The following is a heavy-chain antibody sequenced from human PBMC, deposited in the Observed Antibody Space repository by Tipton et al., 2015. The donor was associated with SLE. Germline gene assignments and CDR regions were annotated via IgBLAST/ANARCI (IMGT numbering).Heavy chain of an antibody. Sequence: SLRLSCAASGFTFDDYAMHWVRQAPGKGLGWVSGISWNSGSIGYADSVKGRFTISRDNSKNTLYLQMNSLRAEDTAVYYCAKEGGYCSGGSCYSDAFDIWGQGTMVTVSS. V-gene: IGHV3-9*01. CDR2: ISWNSGSI. J-gene: IGHJ3*02. CDR3: AKEGGYCSGGSCYSDAFDI. CDR1: GFTFDDYA. D-gene: IGHD2-15*01.